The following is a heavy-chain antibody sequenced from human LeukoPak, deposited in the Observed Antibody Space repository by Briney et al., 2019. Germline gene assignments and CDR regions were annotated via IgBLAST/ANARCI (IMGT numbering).Heavy chain of an antibody. CDR1: GYTFTSYG. J-gene: IGHJ6*03. CDR2: ISAYNGNT. CDR3: ARGYRNYAFWSGYFDHYYMDV. Sequence: ASVKVSCKASGYTFTSYGISWVRQAPGQGLEWMGWISAYNGNTNYAQKLQGRVTMTTDTSTSTAYMELRSLRSDDTAVYYCARGYRNYAFWSGYFDHYYMDVWGKGTTVTVSS. V-gene: IGHV1-18*01. D-gene: IGHD3-3*01.